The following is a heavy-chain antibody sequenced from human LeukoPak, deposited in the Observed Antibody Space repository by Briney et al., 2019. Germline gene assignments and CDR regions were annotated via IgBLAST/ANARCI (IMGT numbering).Heavy chain of an antibody. CDR2: IIPIFGTA. D-gene: IGHD3-22*01. Sequence: ASVKVSCKASGGTFSSYAISWVRQAPGQGLEWMGGIIPIFGTANYAQKFQGRVTITADKSTSTAYMELSSLRSEDTAVYYCARVYDSSGYPFDYWGQGTLVTVSS. J-gene: IGHJ4*02. CDR3: ARVYDSSGYPFDY. CDR1: GGTFSSYA. V-gene: IGHV1-69*06.